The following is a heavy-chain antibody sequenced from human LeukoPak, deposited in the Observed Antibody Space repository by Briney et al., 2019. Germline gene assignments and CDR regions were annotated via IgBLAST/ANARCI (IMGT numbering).Heavy chain of an antibody. D-gene: IGHD1-26*01. J-gene: IGHJ5*02. CDR1: GYTFTSYG. CDR2: ISAYNGNT. Sequence: ASVKVSCKASGYTFTSYGISWVRQAPGQGLEWMGWISAYNGNTNYAQKLQGRVTITRDTSASTVYMELSSLRSEDTAVYYCARGTGDLAPWGQGTLVTVSS. CDR3: ARGTGDLAP. V-gene: IGHV1-18*01.